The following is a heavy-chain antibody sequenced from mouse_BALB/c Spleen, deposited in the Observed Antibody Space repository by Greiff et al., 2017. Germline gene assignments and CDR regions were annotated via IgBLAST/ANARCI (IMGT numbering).Heavy chain of an antibody. Sequence: EVKLMESGPGLVKPSQSLSLTCTVTGYSITSDYAWNWIRQFPGNKLEWMGYISYSGSTSYNPSLKSRISITRDTSKNQFFLQLNSVTTEDTATYYCARSSRWLNYAMDYWGQGTSVTVSS. V-gene: IGHV3-2*02. J-gene: IGHJ4*01. CDR2: ISYSGST. CDR1: GYSITSDYA. D-gene: IGHD2-3*01. CDR3: ARSSRWLNYAMDY.